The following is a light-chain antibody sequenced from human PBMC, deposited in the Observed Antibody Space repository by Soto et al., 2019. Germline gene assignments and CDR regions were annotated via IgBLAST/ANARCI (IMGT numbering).Light chain of an antibody. Sequence: QSVLTQPASVSVSPGQSITISCTGTSSDIGSYNYVSWYQQHPGRAPKLLIYGVSNRPSGVSDRFSGSKSGITASLTISGLQAEDEADYYCNSYTTNNNVFGTGTKVTVL. CDR2: GVS. J-gene: IGLJ1*01. V-gene: IGLV2-14*03. CDR3: NSYTTNNNV. CDR1: SSDIGSYNY.